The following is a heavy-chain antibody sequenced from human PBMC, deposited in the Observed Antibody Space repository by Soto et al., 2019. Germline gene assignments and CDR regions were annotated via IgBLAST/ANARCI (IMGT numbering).Heavy chain of an antibody. J-gene: IGHJ3*01. CDR3: AREGILGLFAAYDL. V-gene: IGHV1-18*04. CDR1: VFTSSG. CDR2: ISTHNGNT. D-gene: IGHD3-3*01. Sequence: QDQLVQSGAEVKKPGASVKVSCKASVFTSSGISWVRQAPGQRLEWMGWISTHNGNTIYAQKFQGRVIMTMDTSTTTVYMELRSLSPDDTAVYLCAREGILGLFAAYDLWGQGTMVTVSS.